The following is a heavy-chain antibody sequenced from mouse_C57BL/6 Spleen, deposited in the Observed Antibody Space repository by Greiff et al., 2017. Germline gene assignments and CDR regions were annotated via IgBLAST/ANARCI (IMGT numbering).Heavy chain of an antibody. CDR2: IDPSDSYT. CDR3: ARRMGGFDY. J-gene: IGHJ2*01. V-gene: IGHV1-69*01. CDR1: GYTFTSYW. Sequence: QVQLKQPGAELVMPGASVKLSCKASGYTFTSYWMHWVKQRPGQGLEWIGVIDPSDSYTNYTQQFKGKSTMTVDKSSRTAYMQLSSLASEDSAVYYCARRMGGFDYWGQGTTLTVSS. D-gene: IGHD2-3*01.